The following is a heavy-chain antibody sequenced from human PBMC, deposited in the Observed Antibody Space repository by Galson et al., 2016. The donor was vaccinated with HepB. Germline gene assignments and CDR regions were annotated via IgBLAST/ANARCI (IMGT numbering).Heavy chain of an antibody. D-gene: IGHD1-1*01. CDR3: AREGTSFDY. CDR1: GFTFSYYS. V-gene: IGHV3-48*02. Sequence: SLRLSCAASGFTFSYYSMNWVRQAPGKGLEWIAYISTVGSTIHYSDSVRGRFTISGDNDKTLLYLQMNSLRDEDTAVYYCAREGTSFDYWGQGTLVSVSS. CDR2: ISTVGSTI. J-gene: IGHJ4*02.